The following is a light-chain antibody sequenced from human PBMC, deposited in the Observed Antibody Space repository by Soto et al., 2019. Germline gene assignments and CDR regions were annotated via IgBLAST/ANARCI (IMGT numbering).Light chain of an antibody. J-gene: IGLJ3*02. CDR2: NVS. V-gene: IGLV2-11*01. CDR1: SSDVGAYYY. CDR3: SSYAGAYTLVV. Sequence: QSVLTQPRSVSGSPGQSVAISCTGTSSDVGAYYYVSWYQHHPGKAPKLIIYNVSERPSGVPDRFSGSKSGTTASLTISGLQADDEADYFCSSYAGAYTLVVFGGGTKVTVL.